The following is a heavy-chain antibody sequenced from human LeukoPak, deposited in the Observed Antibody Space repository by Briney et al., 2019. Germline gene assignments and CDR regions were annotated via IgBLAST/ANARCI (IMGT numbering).Heavy chain of an antibody. CDR1: GFTFSSYE. J-gene: IGHJ6*02. V-gene: IGHV3-48*03. CDR2: ISSSGSTI. Sequence: GGSLRLSCAASGFTFSSYEMNWVRQAPGKGLEWVSYISSSGSTIYYADSVKGRFTISRDNAKNSLYLQMNSLRAEDTAVYYCARDRGITMVRGVIQNYYYYGTDVWGQGTTVTVSS. CDR3: ARDRGITMVRGVIQNYYYYGTDV. D-gene: IGHD3-10*01.